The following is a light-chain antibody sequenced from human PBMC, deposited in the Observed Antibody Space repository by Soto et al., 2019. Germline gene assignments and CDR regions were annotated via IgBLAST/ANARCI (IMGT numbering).Light chain of an antibody. CDR1: SSDVGSYNL. Sequence: QSALTQPASVSGPPGQSITISCTGTSSDVGSYNLVSWYQQHPGKAPKLMIYEGSKRPSGVSNRFSGSKSGNTASLTISGLQAEDEADYYCCSYAGSSTYVFGTGTQLTVL. CDR2: EGS. J-gene: IGLJ1*01. CDR3: CSYAGSSTYV. V-gene: IGLV2-23*01.